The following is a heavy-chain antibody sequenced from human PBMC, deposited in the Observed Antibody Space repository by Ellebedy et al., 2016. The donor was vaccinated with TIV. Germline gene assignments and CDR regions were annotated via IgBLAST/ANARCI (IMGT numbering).Heavy chain of an antibody. Sequence: GESLKISCKGSGYSFATHWIGWVRQMPGEGLEWMGIIFPDDSDTKYSPSFQGQVTISADKSLSTTFLQWSSLKASDTAKYYCARRHSSGSLVIFDYWGQGSLVTVSS. V-gene: IGHV5-51*01. CDR2: IFPDDSDT. J-gene: IGHJ4*02. D-gene: IGHD6-19*01. CDR3: ARRHSSGSLVIFDY. CDR1: GYSFATHW.